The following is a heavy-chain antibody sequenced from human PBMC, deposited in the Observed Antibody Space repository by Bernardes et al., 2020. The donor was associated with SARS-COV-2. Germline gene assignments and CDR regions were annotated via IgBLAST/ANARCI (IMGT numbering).Heavy chain of an antibody. CDR2: ISWNSGSI. CDR3: ANLPGTEYAFDI. J-gene: IGHJ3*02. CDR1: GFAFDDYA. D-gene: IGHD1-1*01. Sequence: GGSLRLSCAASGFAFDDYAMHWVRQAPGKGLEWVSGISWNSGSIGYADSVKGRFTISRDNAKNSLYLQMNSLRAEDTALYYCANLPGTEYAFDIWGQGTMVTVSS. V-gene: IGHV3-9*01.